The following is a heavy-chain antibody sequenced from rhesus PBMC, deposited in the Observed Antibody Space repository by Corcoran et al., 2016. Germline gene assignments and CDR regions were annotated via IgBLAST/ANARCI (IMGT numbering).Heavy chain of an antibody. CDR2: INGNSGST. D-gene: IGHD2-39*02. J-gene: IGHJ5-2*02. Sequence: QVQLQESGPGLVKPSETLSLTCAVSGASISCYWGNWIRQPPGKAREWIGEINGNSGSTNYHPSLKSRVTISKDASKNQFSLKLSSVTAADTAVYYCAREDVVVVSAGHNSLDVWGRGVLVTVSS. CDR1: GASISCYW. V-gene: IGHV4-80*01. CDR3: AREDVVVVSAGHNSLDV.